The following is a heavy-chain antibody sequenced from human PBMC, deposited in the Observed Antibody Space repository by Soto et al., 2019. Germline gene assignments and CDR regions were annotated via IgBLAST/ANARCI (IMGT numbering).Heavy chain of an antibody. D-gene: IGHD3-9*01. CDR1: GYTFTSYG. CDR2: ISAYNGNT. V-gene: IGHV1-18*01. Sequence: QVQLVQSGAEVKKPGASVKVSCKASGYTFTSYGISWVRQAPGQGLEWMGWISAYNGNTNYAQKLQGRVTMTTDTSTSTAYMELRSLRSDDTAVYYCASGYFDWLFSPEYYYGMDVWGQGTTVTVSS. J-gene: IGHJ6*02. CDR3: ASGYFDWLFSPEYYYGMDV.